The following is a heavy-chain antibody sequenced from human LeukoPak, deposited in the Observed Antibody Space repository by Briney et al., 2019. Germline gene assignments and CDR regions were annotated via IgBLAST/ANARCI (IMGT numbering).Heavy chain of an antibody. D-gene: IGHD4-17*01. CDR2: INPSGGST. Sequence: ASVKVSCKASGYTFTSYYMHWVRQAPGQGLEWMGIINPSGGSTSYAQKFQGRVTMTRDTSTSTVYMELSSLRSEDTAVYYCVRGDGYGDYVGLGGHWGPGTLVTVSS. V-gene: IGHV1-46*01. CDR1: GYTFTSYY. CDR3: VRGDGYGDYVGLGGH. J-gene: IGHJ4*02.